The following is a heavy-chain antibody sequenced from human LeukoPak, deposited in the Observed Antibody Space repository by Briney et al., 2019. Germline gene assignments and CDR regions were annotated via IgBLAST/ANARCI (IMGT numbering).Heavy chain of an antibody. J-gene: IGHJ5*02. CDR2: INESGGTT. D-gene: IGHD3-16*02. Sequence: GGSLRLSCVASGFTFSSYAMAWVRQAPGKGLEWVSVINESGGTTYYAAFVKGRFTISRDSSKNTLYLQLSSLRAEDTALYYCAKADSTSLNWFDPWGRGTLVTVSS. CDR3: AKADSTSLNWFDP. CDR1: GFTFSSYA. V-gene: IGHV3-23*01.